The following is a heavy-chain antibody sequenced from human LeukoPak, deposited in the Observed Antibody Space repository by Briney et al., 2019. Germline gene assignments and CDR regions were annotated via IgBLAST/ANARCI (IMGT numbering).Heavy chain of an antibody. V-gene: IGHV1-46*01. D-gene: IGHD1-26*01. CDR3: AREEAVGAKFRHAFDI. CDR1: GYTFTSYY. Sequence: ASVKVSCKASGYTFTSYYIHWVRRAPGQGLEWMGIINPNGGSTSYAQKFQGRVTMTRDTSTSTVYMEPSSLRSEDTAVFYCAREEAVGAKFRHAFDIWGQGTMVTVSS. J-gene: IGHJ3*02. CDR2: INPNGGST.